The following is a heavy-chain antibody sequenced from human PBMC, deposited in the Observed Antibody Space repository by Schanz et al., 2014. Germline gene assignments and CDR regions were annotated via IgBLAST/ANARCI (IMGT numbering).Heavy chain of an antibody. V-gene: IGHV3-13*05. Sequence: TASGFTFSSYAMSWVRQAPGKGLEWVSGIGPASDPYYAGSVKGRFTISRENGKNSLYLQMNSLRAGDTAVYYCARGRRGDCRRTSCTYYFDYWGQGTLVTVSS. CDR2: IGPASDP. CDR3: ARGRRGDCRRTSCTYYFDY. CDR1: GFTFSSYA. J-gene: IGHJ4*02. D-gene: IGHD2-2*01.